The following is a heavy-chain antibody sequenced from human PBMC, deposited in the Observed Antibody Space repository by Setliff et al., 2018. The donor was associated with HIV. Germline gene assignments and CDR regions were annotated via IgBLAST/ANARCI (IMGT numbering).Heavy chain of an antibody. V-gene: IGHV4-34*01. J-gene: IGHJ4*02. D-gene: IGHD3-3*01. CDR2: INHRGLS. Sequence: SETLSLTCAVYGGSLSDDYWSWIRQPPGKGLEWIGEINHRGLSNFNPSLKSRVSTSVDTPRNQFSLKLTSVTAADTAVYYCARGGGFWSGQLDYWGQGTLVTVSS. CDR1: GGSLSDDY. CDR3: ARGGGFWSGQLDY.